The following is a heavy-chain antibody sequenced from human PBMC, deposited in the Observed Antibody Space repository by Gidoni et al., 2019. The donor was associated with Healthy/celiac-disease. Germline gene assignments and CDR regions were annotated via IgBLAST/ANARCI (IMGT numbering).Heavy chain of an antibody. Sequence: QVQLVQSGAEVKKPGSSVKVSCKASGGTFSSYAISWVRQAPGQGLEWMGGIIPIFGTANYAQKFQGRVTITADKSTSTAYMELSSLRSEDTAVYYCARARGSYCTNGVCSIYYYYGMDVWGQGTTVTVSS. V-gene: IGHV1-69*06. J-gene: IGHJ6*02. CDR1: GGTFSSYA. CDR3: ARARGSYCTNGVCSIYYYYGMDV. D-gene: IGHD2-8*01. CDR2: IIPIFGTA.